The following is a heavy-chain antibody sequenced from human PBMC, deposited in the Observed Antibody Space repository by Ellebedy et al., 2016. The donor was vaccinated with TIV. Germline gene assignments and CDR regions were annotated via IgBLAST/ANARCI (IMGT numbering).Heavy chain of an antibody. J-gene: IGHJ4*02. CDR1: GGPVRSGSYY. D-gene: IGHD2-15*01. CDR2: IYYSGST. CDR3: ARAAQPNCSGGSCYRIDY. V-gene: IGHV4-61*01. Sequence: MPSETLSLTCTVSGGPVRSGSYYWSWIRQPPGKELEWIGYIYYSGSTNHNPSLKSRVTISVDTSKNQFSLKLSSVTAADTAVYYCARAAQPNCSGGSCYRIDYWGQGTLVTVSS.